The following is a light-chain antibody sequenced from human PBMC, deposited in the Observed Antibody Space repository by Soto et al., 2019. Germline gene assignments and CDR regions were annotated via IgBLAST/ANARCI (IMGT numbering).Light chain of an antibody. J-gene: IGLJ7*01. V-gene: IGLV4-69*01. Sequence: QAVVTQSPSASASLGASVKLTCTLSSGHSTYGIAWHQQQPGKGPRFLMKIDSDGSHYKGDGIPDRFSGSSSGAERGLTISSLQSEDEADYYCQTWGTGIPVFGGGTQLTVL. CDR2: IDSDGSH. CDR1: SGHSTYG. CDR3: QTWGTGIPV.